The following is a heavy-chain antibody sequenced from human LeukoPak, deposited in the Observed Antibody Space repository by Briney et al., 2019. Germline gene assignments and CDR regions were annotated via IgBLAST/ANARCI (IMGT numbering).Heavy chain of an antibody. V-gene: IGHV3-7*03. CDR2: IKQDGSEK. CDR1: GFTFSSHC. D-gene: IGHD3-22*01. CDR3: ARVKWFPPGGWFDP. Sequence: GGSLRLSCAASGFTFSSHCMNWARQAPGKGREWVANIKQDGSEKYYVDSVKGRFTISRDNAKNSLYLQMNSLRAEDTAVYYCARVKWFPPGGWFDPWGQGTLVTLSS. J-gene: IGHJ5*02.